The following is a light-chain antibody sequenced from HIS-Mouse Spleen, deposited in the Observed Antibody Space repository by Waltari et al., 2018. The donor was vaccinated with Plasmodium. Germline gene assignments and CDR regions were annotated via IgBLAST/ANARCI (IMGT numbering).Light chain of an antibody. V-gene: IGKV3-20*01. CDR2: GAS. CDR3: QQDGSSPIP. Sequence: EIVLTQSPGTLSLSPGERATLSCRASQSVSSSYLAWYQQKPGHVPRLLVYGASSRATGIPDWFSGSGAGTDFTLTSSRLEPEDFAVYYCQQDGSSPIPFGQGTRLEIK. J-gene: IGKJ5*01. CDR1: QSVSSSY.